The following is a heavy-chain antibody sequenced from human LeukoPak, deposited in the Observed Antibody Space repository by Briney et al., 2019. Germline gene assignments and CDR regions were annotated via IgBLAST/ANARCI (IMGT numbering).Heavy chain of an antibody. J-gene: IGHJ4*02. V-gene: IGHV4-34*01. CDR1: GGSFSGYY. Sequence: PSETLSLTCAVYGGSFSGYYWSWIRQPPGKGLEWIGEINHSGSTNYNPSLKSRVTISVDTSKNQFSLKLSSVTAADTAVYYCARHTGAYSSSPFDYWGQGTLVTVSS. CDR3: ARHTGAYSSSPFDY. D-gene: IGHD6-6*01. CDR2: INHSGST.